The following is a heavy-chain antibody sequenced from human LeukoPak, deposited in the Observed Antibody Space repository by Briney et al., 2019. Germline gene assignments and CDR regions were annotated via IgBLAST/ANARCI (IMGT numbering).Heavy chain of an antibody. CDR1: GFTFSSYA. CDR2: ISGSGGST. D-gene: IGHD3-3*01. J-gene: IGHJ5*02. Sequence: PGGSLRLSCAASGFTFSSYAMSWVRQAPGKGLEWVSAISGSGGSTYYADSVKGRFTISRDNSKNTLYLQMNSLRAEDTAVYYCAKFPSYDFWSGYSRNWFDPWGQGTLVTVSS. V-gene: IGHV3-23*01. CDR3: AKFPSYDFWSGYSRNWFDP.